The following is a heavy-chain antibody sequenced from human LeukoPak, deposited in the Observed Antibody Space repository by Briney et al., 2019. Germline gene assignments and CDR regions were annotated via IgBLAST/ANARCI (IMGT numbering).Heavy chain of an antibody. D-gene: IGHD3-10*01. CDR1: GFASSAYW. CDR3: ARDYGRSRDYGMDV. CDR2: IKQDGTVQ. Sequence: PGGSLRLSCAASGFASSAYWMNWVRQAPGKGLQWLANIKQDGTVQHYVDSVRGRFTISRDNAKNSLFLQMNSLRAEDTAVYYCARDYGRSRDYGMDVWGPGTTVTVSS. J-gene: IGHJ6*02. V-gene: IGHV3-7*01.